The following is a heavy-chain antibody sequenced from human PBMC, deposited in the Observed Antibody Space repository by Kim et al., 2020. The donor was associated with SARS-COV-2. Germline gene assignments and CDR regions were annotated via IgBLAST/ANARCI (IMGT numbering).Heavy chain of an antibody. Sequence: GGSLRLSCATSGFVLDDYAMHWVRQAPGKGLEWVSLISGDGRATYYADSVKGRFTISKDTSKNSLFLLMHSLTTEDTALYYCATDTGGLQWLGETRYYYYAMDVWGQGTTVTVPS. D-gene: IGHD1-1*01. CDR3: ATDTGGLQWLGETRYYYYAMDV. J-gene: IGHJ6*01. CDR1: GFVLDDYA. CDR2: ISGDGRAT. V-gene: IGHV3-43*02.